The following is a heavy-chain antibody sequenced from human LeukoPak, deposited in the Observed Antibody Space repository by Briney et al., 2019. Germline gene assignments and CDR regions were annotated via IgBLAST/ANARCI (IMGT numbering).Heavy chain of an antibody. J-gene: IGHJ4*02. CDR2: IIPIFGTA. D-gene: IGHD3-22*01. CDR1: GGTFSSYA. Sequence: ASVKVSCKASGGTFSSYAISWVRQAPGQGLEWMGRIIPIFGTANYAQKFQGRVTITTDESTSTAYMELSSLRSEDTAVYYCARDLVLGYYYDSSGYSQGFFDYWGQGTLVTVSS. CDR3: ARDLVLGYYYDSSGYSQGFFDY. V-gene: IGHV1-69*05.